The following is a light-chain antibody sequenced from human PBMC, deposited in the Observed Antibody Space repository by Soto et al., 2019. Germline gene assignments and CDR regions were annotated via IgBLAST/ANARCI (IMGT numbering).Light chain of an antibody. CDR1: TSDVGGYNY. CDR3: SSYTTSINLQCV. J-gene: IGLJ2*01. CDR2: EVS. V-gene: IGLV2-14*01. Sequence: QSALTQPASVSGSPGQSITISCTGTTSDVGGYNYVSWYQQHPGKAPKLIIYEVSHRPSGVSNRFSGSKSGDTASLTISGLQAEDEADYYCSSYTTSINLQCVFGGGTQLTVL.